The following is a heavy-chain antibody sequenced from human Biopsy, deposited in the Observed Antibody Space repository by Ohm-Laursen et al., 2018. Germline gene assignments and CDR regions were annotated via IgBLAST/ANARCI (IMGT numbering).Heavy chain of an antibody. V-gene: IGHV4-59*07. Sequence: SDTLSLTWTVSGGSITSYYRSWIRRPPGKRLEWIGYIYYSGSTNYNPSLKSRVTISEDRSKNKFSLKLKSVTAADTAVYYCATSLPSHWGSAALENWGQGILVTVSS. D-gene: IGHD6-6*01. CDR1: GGSITSYY. J-gene: IGHJ4*02. CDR2: IYYSGST. CDR3: ATSLPSHWGSAALEN.